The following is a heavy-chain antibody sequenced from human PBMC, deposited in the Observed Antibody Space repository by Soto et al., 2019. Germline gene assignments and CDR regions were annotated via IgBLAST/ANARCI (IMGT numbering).Heavy chain of an antibody. CDR2: IYYSGST. D-gene: IGHD2-2*01. V-gene: IGHV4-61*01. CDR3: ARENVVVPAADHDAFDI. CDR1: GGSVSSGSYY. J-gene: IGHJ3*02. Sequence: SETRSLTCTVSGGSVSSGSYYWSWIRQPPGKGLEWIGYIYYSGSTNYNPSLKSRVTISVDTSKNQFSLKLSSVTAADTAVYYCARENVVVPAADHDAFDIWGQGTMVTVSS.